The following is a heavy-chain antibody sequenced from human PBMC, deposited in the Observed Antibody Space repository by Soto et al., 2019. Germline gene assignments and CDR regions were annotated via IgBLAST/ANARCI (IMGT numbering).Heavy chain of an antibody. CDR3: ARHPERIAQIGWFDP. Sequence: GGSLRLSCAASGFTFSSYSMNWVRQAPGKGLEWVSYISSSSSTIYYADSVKGRFTVSRDNAKNSLYLQMNSLRAEDTAVYYCARHPERIAQIGWFDPWGQGTLVTVSS. V-gene: IGHV3-48*01. J-gene: IGHJ5*02. CDR2: ISSSSSTI. CDR1: GFTFSSYS. D-gene: IGHD6-13*01.